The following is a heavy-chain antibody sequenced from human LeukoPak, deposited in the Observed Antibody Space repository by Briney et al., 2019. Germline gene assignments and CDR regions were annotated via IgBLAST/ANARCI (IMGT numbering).Heavy chain of an antibody. CDR3: ARIDRGYCASTSCFAPFAL. D-gene: IGHD2-2*01. J-gene: IGHJ4*02. CDR1: GFTLRPYT. Sequence: GGSLRLSCAASGFTLRPYTIHWVRQAPGKGLEWVAVMSYHGTNNYYADSVKGRFIISRDNSKHTIYLQMNNLRPEDTAVYFCARIDRGYCASTSCFAPFALWGQGTLVTVSS. V-gene: IGHV3-30*04. CDR2: MSYHGTNN.